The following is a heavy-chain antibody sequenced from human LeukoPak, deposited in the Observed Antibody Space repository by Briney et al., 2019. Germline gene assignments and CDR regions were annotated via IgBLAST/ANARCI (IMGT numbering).Heavy chain of an antibody. V-gene: IGHV4-59*01. CDR3: ARSGKSAYILDY. D-gene: IGHD3-16*01. CDR2: IYYTGST. J-gene: IGHJ4*02. Sequence: SETLSLTCTVSGGSIGSYYWSWIRQPPGKGLEWIGYIYYTGSTNYNPSLKSRVTISVDTSKNQFSLKLSSVTAADTAVYYCARSGKSAYILDYWGQGTLVTVSS. CDR1: GGSIGSYY.